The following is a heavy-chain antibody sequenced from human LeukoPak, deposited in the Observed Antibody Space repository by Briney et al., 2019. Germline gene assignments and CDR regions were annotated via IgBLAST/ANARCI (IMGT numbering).Heavy chain of an antibody. CDR3: ARLVSSGWYDRWGAFDI. Sequence: PSETLSLTCTVSGGSISSYYWSWIRQPPGKGLEWIGYIYYSGSTNYNPSLKSRVTISVDTSKNQFSLKLSSVTAADTAVYYCARLVSSGWYDRWGAFDIWGQGTMVTVSS. J-gene: IGHJ3*02. CDR2: IYYSGST. V-gene: IGHV4-59*08. D-gene: IGHD6-19*01. CDR1: GGSISSYY.